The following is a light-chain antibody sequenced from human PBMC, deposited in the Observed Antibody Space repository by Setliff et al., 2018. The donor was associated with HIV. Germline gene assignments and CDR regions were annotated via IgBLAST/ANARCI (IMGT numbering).Light chain of an antibody. Sequence: QSALTQFASVSGSPGQSTTISCTGTTSDVGSYNLVSWYQQHPGRAPKLMIYEVTKRPSGVSHRFSGSKSGNTASLTISGLQAEDEAEYYCCSYAGSSSFVFGTGTKVTVL. J-gene: IGLJ1*01. CDR1: TSDVGSYNL. CDR3: CSYAGSSSFV. V-gene: IGLV2-23*02. CDR2: EVT.